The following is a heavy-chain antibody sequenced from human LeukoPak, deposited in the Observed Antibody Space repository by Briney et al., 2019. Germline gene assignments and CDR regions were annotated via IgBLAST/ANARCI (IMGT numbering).Heavy chain of an antibody. Sequence: ASVKVSCKASGYTFTGYYMHWVRQAPGQGLGWMGWINANSGGTNYAQKFQGRVTMTRDTSISTAYMELSSLRSEDTAVYYCARVLCSSTSCYSSPWFDPWGQGTLVTVSS. CDR1: GYTFTGYY. CDR3: ARVLCSSTSCYSSPWFDP. D-gene: IGHD2-2*01. J-gene: IGHJ5*02. CDR2: INANSGGT. V-gene: IGHV1-2*02.